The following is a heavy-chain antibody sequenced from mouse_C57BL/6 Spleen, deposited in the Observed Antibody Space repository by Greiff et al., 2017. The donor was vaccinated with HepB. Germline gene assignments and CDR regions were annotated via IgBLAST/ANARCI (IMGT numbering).Heavy chain of an antibody. Sequence: VQLQQPGAELVRPGSSVKLSCKASGYTFTSYWMAWVKQRPGQGLEWIGNIYPSDSETHYNQKFKDRATLTVDKSSSTAYMQLSSLTSEDSAVYYCARTIYDGYYTFAYWGQGTLVTVSA. D-gene: IGHD2-3*01. CDR2: IYPSDSET. CDR3: ARTIYDGYYTFAY. J-gene: IGHJ3*01. V-gene: IGHV1-61*01. CDR1: GYTFTSYW.